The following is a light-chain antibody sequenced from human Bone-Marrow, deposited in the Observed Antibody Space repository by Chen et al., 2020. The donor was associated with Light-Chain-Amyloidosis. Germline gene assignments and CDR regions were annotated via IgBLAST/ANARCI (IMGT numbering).Light chain of an antibody. J-gene: IGLJ2*01. CDR3: QSADSSGTYEVI. CDR1: DLPTKY. Sequence: SYELTQPPSVSVSPRQTARITCSGDDLPTKYAYWYQQKPAQAPVLVIHRDTERPSGISQRFSGSSSGTTATLTISGVQAEDEADYHCQSADSSGTYEVIFGGGTKLTVL. V-gene: IGLV3-25*03. CDR2: RDT.